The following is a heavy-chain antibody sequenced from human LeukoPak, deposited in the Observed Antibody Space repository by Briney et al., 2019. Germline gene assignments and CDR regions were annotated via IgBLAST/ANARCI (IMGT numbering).Heavy chain of an antibody. CDR1: GYTFTDYG. CDR2: IIPIFGTA. CDR3: ARGLSSHSSSWYGFWFDP. D-gene: IGHD6-13*01. J-gene: IGHJ5*02. Sequence: SVKVSCKASGYTFTDYGISWVRQAPGQGLEWMGGIIPIFGTANYAQKFQGRVTITADESTSTAYMGLSSLRSEDTAVYYCARGLSSHSSSWYGFWFDPWGQGTPVTVSS. V-gene: IGHV1-69*13.